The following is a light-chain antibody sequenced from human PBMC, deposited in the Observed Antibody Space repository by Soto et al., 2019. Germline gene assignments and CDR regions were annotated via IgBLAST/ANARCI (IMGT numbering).Light chain of an antibody. CDR1: SSNIGSNT. CDR2: SNN. Sequence: QAVLSPPPSESGSPGERVTIFCSGSSSNIGSNTVNWYQQLPGTAPKLLIYSNNQRPSGVPDRFSGSKSGTSASLAISGLQSEDEADYYCAAWDDSLNGHYVFGTGTKVTVL. J-gene: IGLJ1*01. V-gene: IGLV1-44*01. CDR3: AAWDDSLNGHYV.